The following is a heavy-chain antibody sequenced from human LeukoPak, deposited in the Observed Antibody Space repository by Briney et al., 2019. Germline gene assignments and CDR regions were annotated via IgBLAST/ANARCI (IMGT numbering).Heavy chain of an antibody. CDR3: ARAGRYSSSWALDY. D-gene: IGHD6-13*01. CDR1: GGSISSYC. V-gene: IGHV4-4*07. Sequence: PSETLSLTCTASGGSISSYCWSWIRQPAGKGLEWVGRIYTSGSTNYNPSLQSRVTMSVDTSKNQFSLKLSSVTAADTAVYYCARAGRYSSSWALDYWGQGTLVTVSS. CDR2: IYTSGST. J-gene: IGHJ4*02.